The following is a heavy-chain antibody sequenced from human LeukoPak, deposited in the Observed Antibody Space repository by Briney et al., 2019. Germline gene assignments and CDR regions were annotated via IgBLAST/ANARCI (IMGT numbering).Heavy chain of an antibody. Sequence: GGSLRLSCAASGFTFSSYWMSWVRQAPGKGLEWVANIKQDGSEKYCVDSVKGRFTISRDNAKNSLYLQMNSLRAEDTAVYYCARDTNYYDSSGFLTDAFDIWGQGTMVTVSS. CDR1: GFTFSSYW. CDR2: IKQDGSEK. J-gene: IGHJ3*02. V-gene: IGHV3-7*03. CDR3: ARDTNYYDSSGFLTDAFDI. D-gene: IGHD3-22*01.